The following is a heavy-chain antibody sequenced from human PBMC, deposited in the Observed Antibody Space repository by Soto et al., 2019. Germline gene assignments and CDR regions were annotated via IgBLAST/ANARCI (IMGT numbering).Heavy chain of an antibody. CDR3: ARAQFYSGSGNYNNLMFDA. Sequence: PSETLSLTYIVTGDSMGSGGHYYNWIRQLPGKGLEWIGYVYYSGATHYNPSLRARATISRDTSKNQFSLTLNSMTAADTAVYYCARAQFYSGSGNYNNLMFDAWGQGIQVTVSS. D-gene: IGHD3-10*01. CDR1: GDSMGSGGHY. CDR2: VYYSGAT. V-gene: IGHV4-31*03. J-gene: IGHJ5*02.